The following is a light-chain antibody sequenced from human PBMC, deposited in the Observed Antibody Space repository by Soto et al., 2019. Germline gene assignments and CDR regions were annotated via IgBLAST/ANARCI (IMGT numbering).Light chain of an antibody. J-gene: IGKJ5*01. V-gene: IGKV1-5*01. Sequence: DIQMTQSPSTLSASVGDRVTITCRASQSISSWLAWYQQKPGKAPNLLIFSASALHRGVPPRFSGSGSGTDFTLTISSLQPEDFATYYCQQSYSAPITFGQGTRLEIK. CDR1: QSISSW. CDR3: QQSYSAPIT. CDR2: SAS.